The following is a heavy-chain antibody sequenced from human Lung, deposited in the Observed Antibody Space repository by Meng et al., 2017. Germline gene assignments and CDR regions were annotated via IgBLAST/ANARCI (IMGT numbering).Heavy chain of an antibody. CDR3: AREVGGSYHFDY. CDR2: ISSSSKYI. D-gene: IGHD1-26*01. Sequence: EVQLVESGGGLVKPGGSLRPSCAASGFTLSDYTMNWVRQAPGKGLEWVSSISSSSKYIDYAGSVKGRFTTSRDNAKNSLYLQMNSLRAEDTAVYYCAREVGGSYHFDYWGQGTLVTVSS. J-gene: IGHJ4*02. V-gene: IGHV3-21*01. CDR1: GFTLSDYT.